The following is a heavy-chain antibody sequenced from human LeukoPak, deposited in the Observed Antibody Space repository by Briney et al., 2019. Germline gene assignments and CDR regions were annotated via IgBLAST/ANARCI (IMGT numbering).Heavy chain of an antibody. J-gene: IGHJ6*02. V-gene: IGHV3-7*01. CDR1: GFTFGDHW. CDR3: ARVGEQWLAQNYYGMDV. CDR2: IKGDGTSK. D-gene: IGHD6-19*01. Sequence: GGSLRLSCAASGFTFGDHWMAWVRQAPGKGLEWVANIKGDGTSKNYVDSVKGRFTISRDNAKNTLYLQMNSLRAEDTAVYYCARVGEQWLAQNYYGMDVWGQGTTVTVSS.